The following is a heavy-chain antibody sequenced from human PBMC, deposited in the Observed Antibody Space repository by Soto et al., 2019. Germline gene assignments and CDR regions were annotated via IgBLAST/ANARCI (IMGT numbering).Heavy chain of an antibody. CDR3: ARSDSGWYRLAF. V-gene: IGHV3-23*01. CDR2: ISGSGDST. J-gene: IGHJ4*02. D-gene: IGHD6-19*01. Sequence: GGSLRLSCAASGFTLSTYAMSWVRQAPGKGLEWVSSISGSGDSTYYADSVKGRFTISSDNSKNTLYLQMNSLRAEDTAVYYCARSDSGWYRLAFWGQGTLVTVSS. CDR1: GFTLSTYA.